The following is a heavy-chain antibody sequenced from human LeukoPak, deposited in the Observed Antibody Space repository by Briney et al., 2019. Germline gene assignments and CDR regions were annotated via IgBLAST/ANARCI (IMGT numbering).Heavy chain of an antibody. Sequence: GGSLRLSCAASGFTFSNSWMSWVRQAPGKGLEWVATIKPDGSAQYYVDSVKGRFTISRDNAKNSLFLQINSLRAEDTAVYYCAKNRGPQGGQGTLVTVSS. J-gene: IGHJ4*02. V-gene: IGHV3-7*01. D-gene: IGHD2/OR15-2a*01. CDR3: AKNRGPQ. CDR1: GFTFSNSW. CDR2: IKPDGSAQ.